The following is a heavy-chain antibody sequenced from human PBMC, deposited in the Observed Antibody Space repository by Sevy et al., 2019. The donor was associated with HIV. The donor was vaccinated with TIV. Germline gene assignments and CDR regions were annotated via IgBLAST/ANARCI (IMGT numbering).Heavy chain of an antibody. Sequence: APVKVSCKASGGTFSSYAISWVRQAPGQGLEWMGRIILILGIANYAQKFQGRVTITADKSTSTAYMELSSLRSEDTAVYYCARDPTDDAFDIWGQGTMVTVSS. CDR1: GGTFSSYA. CDR3: ARDPTDDAFDI. CDR2: IILILGIA. J-gene: IGHJ3*02. V-gene: IGHV1-69*04.